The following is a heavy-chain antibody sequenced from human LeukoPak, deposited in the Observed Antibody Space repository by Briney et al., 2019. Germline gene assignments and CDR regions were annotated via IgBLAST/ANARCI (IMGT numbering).Heavy chain of an antibody. CDR3: ARAKDIAAAGTLDY. J-gene: IGHJ4*02. CDR2: ISAYNGNT. Sequence: ASVKVSCKASGYTFTSYGISWVRQAPGQGLEWMGWISAYNGNTNYAQKLQGRVTMTTDTSTSTAYMELRSLRSDDTAVYYCARAKDIAAAGTLDYWGQGTLVTVSS. CDR1: GYTFTSYG. V-gene: IGHV1-18*01. D-gene: IGHD6-13*01.